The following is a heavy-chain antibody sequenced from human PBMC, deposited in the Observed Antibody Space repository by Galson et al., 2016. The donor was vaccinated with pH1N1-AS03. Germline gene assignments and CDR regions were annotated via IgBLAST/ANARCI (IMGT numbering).Heavy chain of an antibody. CDR3: VRDRELVR. V-gene: IGHV3-74*01. CDR2: INPDASST. CDR1: GFPFSTYW. D-gene: IGHD1-26*01. Sequence: LRLSCAASGFPFSTYWMHWVRQAPGKGLEWVSRINPDASSTNYAESVKGRFTISRDNAKNTVYLQINSLRAEDTAVYYCVRDRELVRWGQGALVTVSS. J-gene: IGHJ5*02.